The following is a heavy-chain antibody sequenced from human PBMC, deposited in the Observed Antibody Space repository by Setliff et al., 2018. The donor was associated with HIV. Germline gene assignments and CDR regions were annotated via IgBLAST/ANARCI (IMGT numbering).Heavy chain of an antibody. J-gene: IGHJ4*02. CDR3: ARESSGWSTNFDY. V-gene: IGHV4-59*08. CDR2: FYYGGST. D-gene: IGHD6-19*01. CDR1: GDSIGTYY. Sequence: SETLSLTCSVSGDSIGTYYWNWIRQTPGKRLEWIGFFYYGGSTDYNPALKNRVAISVDTSRNRVSLKLSSVTAADTAVYYCARESSGWSTNFDYWGQGTLVTVSS.